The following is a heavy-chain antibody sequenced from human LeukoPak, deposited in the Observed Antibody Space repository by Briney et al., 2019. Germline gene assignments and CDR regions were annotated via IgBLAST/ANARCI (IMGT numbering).Heavy chain of an antibody. J-gene: IGHJ6*02. CDR3: ARRSMVRTVGYYYGMDV. CDR1: GGSISSDY. D-gene: IGHD1-26*01. V-gene: IGHV4-59*08. CDR2: IYYSGST. Sequence: SETLSLTCIVSGGSISSDYWSWIRQPPGKGLEWIGYIYYSGSTNYNPSLKSRATISVDTSKKQFSLKLSSVTAADTAVYYCARRSMVRTVGYYYGMDVWGQGTTVTVSS.